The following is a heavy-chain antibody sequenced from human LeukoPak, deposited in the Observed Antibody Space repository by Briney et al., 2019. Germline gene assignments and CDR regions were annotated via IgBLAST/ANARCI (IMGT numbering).Heavy chain of an antibody. Sequence: ASVKVSCKASEYTFTSYYIHWVRQAPGQGLEWMGWMNPNSGNTGYAQKFQGRVTMTRNTSISTAYMELSSLRSEDTAVYYCARSNPTTVTYYWGQGTLVTVSS. V-gene: IGHV1-8*02. CDR1: EYTFTSYY. CDR2: MNPNSGNT. CDR3: ARSNPTTVTYY. D-gene: IGHD4-17*01. J-gene: IGHJ4*02.